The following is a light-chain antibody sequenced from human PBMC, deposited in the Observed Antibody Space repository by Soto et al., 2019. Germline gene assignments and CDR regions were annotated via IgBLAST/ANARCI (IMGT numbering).Light chain of an antibody. Sequence: EIVLTQSPGTLSLSLGERATLSCRASQSVSSSYLAWYQQKPGQAPRLLIYGASSRATGIPDRFSGSGSGTDFTLTISRLEPEDFAVYYCQHYGSSLWTFGQGTKVDIK. J-gene: IGKJ1*01. CDR3: QHYGSSLWT. V-gene: IGKV3-20*01. CDR1: QSVSSSY. CDR2: GAS.